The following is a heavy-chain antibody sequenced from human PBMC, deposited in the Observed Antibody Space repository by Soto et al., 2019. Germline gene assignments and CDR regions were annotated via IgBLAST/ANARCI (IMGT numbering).Heavy chain of an antibody. CDR2: ISGYNGNT. CDR1: GYTFRSYG. J-gene: IGHJ4*02. Sequence: QDQLLQSGVEVKKLGASVKVSCKAAGYTFRSYGISWVRQAPGQGLEWMGWISGYNGNTKYAQKFQGRVTVTTDTSTTTAYMELKNLRSDDTAVYYCARDPAAAGFYWGQGTLVTVSS. D-gene: IGHD6-13*01. V-gene: IGHV1-18*01. CDR3: ARDPAAAGFY.